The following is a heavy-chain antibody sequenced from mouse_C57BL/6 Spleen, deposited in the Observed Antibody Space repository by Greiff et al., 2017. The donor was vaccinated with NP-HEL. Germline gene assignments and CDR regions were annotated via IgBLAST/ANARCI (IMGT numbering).Heavy chain of an antibody. CDR3: ARRALGTTVGEGY. V-gene: IGHV1-50*01. Sequence: QVQLQQPGAELVKPGASVKLSCKASGYTFTSYWMQWVKQRPGQGLEWIGEIDPSDSYTNYNQKFKGKATLTVDTSSSTAYMQLSSLTSEDSAVYYCARRALGTTVGEGYWGQGTTLTVSS. CDR1: GYTFTSYW. D-gene: IGHD1-1*01. CDR2: IDPSDSYT. J-gene: IGHJ2*01.